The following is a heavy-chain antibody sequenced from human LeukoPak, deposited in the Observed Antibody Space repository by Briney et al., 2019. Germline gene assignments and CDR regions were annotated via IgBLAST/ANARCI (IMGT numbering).Heavy chain of an antibody. V-gene: IGHV1-2*04. J-gene: IGHJ6*02. CDR1: GYTFTGYY. CDR3: ARGPGIAVAGWDYGMDV. Sequence: ASVKVSCKASGYTFTGYYMHWVRQAPGQGLEWMGWINPNSGGTNYAQKFQGWVTMTRDTSISTAYMELSRLRSDDTAVYYCARGPGIAVAGWDYGMDVWGQGTTVTVSS. D-gene: IGHD6-19*01. CDR2: INPNSGGT.